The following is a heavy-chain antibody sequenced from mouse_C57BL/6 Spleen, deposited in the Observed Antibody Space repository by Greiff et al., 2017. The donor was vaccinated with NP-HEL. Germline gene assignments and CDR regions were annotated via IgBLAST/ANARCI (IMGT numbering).Heavy chain of an antibody. J-gene: IGHJ4*01. CDR3: ARGNWDGDAMDY. Sequence: QVQLKQSGAELVTPGASVKLSCKASGFTFTSYWMHWVKQRPGQGLEWIGMIHPNSGSTNYNEKFKSKATMTVDKSSSTAYMHLSSLTSEDSAVYYYARGNWDGDAMDYWGQGTSVTVSS. CDR1: GFTFTSYW. V-gene: IGHV1-64*01. D-gene: IGHD4-1*01. CDR2: IHPNSGST.